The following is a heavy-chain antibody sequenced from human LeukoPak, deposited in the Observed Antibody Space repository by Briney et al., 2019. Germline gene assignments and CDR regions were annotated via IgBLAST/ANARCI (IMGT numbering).Heavy chain of an antibody. CDR2: ITNTGNTM. V-gene: IGHV3-11*04. CDR3: ARNLGYCSGETCYYFDP. J-gene: IGHJ5*02. CDR1: GFTFSDYY. Sequence: GGSLRLSCAASGFTFSDYYMSWIRQAPGKELEWISYITNTGNTMYYADSVKGRFTISRDNAKNSLYLQMSSLRAEDTAMYYCARNLGYCSGETCYYFDPWGQGTLVTVSS. D-gene: IGHD2-15*01.